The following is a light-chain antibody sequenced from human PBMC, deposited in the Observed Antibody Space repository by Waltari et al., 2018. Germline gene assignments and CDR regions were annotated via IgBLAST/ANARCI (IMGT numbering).Light chain of an antibody. J-gene: IGLJ3*02. CDR3: CSYAGSSSWV. CDR2: AVS. Sequence: QSALTQPASVSGSPGQSITISCTGTSSDVGSYNLVSWYQQHPGKAPKLMIYAVSKRPSWVSNRFSGSKSGNTASLTISGLQAEDEADYYCCSYAGSSSWVFGGGTK. V-gene: IGLV2-23*02. CDR1: SSDVGSYNL.